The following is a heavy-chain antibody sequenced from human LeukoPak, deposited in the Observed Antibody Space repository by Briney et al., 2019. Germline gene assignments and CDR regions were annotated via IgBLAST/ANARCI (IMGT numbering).Heavy chain of an antibody. CDR3: ARLATYYDSSGYYKR. J-gene: IGHJ4*02. D-gene: IGHD3-22*01. Sequence: ASVKVSCKASGYTFTAYSMHWVRQAPGQGLEWMGWIKPNSGVTNYAQRFQARGTMTSDMSISTAYMELSRLRSDDTAVYYCARLATYYDSSGYYKRWGQGTLVTVSS. V-gene: IGHV1-2*02. CDR1: GYTFTAYS. CDR2: IKPNSGVT.